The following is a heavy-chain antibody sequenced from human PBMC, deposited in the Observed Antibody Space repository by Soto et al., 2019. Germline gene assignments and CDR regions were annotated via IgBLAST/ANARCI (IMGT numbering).Heavy chain of an antibody. D-gene: IGHD1-1*01. J-gene: IGHJ5*02. CDR2: MNPGSGDT. CDR1: GYSFTNND. CDR3: ARMETIRSLNWFDR. Sequence: GSVNVSCKASGYSFTNNDVSWVRQATGQGLEWMGWMNPGSGDTGYAQKFQGRVTMTREISIATAYMELSSLRSDDAAIYYCARMETIRSLNWFDRWGHGTMVTVSS. V-gene: IGHV1-8*01.